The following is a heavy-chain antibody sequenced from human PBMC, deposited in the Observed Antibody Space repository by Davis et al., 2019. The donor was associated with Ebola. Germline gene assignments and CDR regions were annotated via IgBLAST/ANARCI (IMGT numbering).Heavy chain of an antibody. CDR1: GFTFSSYW. D-gene: IGHD4-17*01. J-gene: IGHJ6*02. Sequence: GESLKISCAASGFTFSSYWMSWVCQAPGKGLEWVANIKQDGSEKYYVDSVKGRFTISRDNAKNSLYLQMNSLRAEDTAVYYCARDDYGDYGYYYYGMDVWGQGTTVTVSS. V-gene: IGHV3-7*01. CDR2: IKQDGSEK. CDR3: ARDDYGDYGYYYYGMDV.